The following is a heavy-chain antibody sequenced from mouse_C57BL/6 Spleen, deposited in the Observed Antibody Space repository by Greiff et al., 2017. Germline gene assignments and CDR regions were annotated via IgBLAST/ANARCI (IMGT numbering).Heavy chain of an antibody. D-gene: IGHD4-1*01. V-gene: IGHV5-17*01. CDR3: ARDWDGVFDY. CDR2: ISSGSSTI. CDR1: GFTFSDYG. J-gene: IGHJ2*01. Sequence: EVHLVESGGGLVKPGGSLKLSCAASGFTFSDYGMHWVRQAPEQGLEWVAYISSGSSTIYYAGTVKGRFTISRDNAKNTLFLQMTSLRSEDTAMYYCARDWDGVFDYWGQGTTLTVSS.